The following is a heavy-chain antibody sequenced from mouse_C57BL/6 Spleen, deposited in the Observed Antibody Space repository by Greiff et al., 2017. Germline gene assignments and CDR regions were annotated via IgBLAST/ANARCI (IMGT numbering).Heavy chain of an antibody. V-gene: IGHV1-72*01. CDR1: GYTFTSYW. J-gene: IGHJ4*01. CDR3: ARCYEYDGRDGYYYAMDY. D-gene: IGHD2-4*01. Sequence: QVQLKQPGAELVKPGASVKLSCKASGYTFTSYWMHWVKQRPGRGLEWIGRIDPNSGGTKYNEKFKSKATLTVDKPSSTAYMQLSSLTSEDSAVYYCARCYEYDGRDGYYYAMDYWGQGTSVTVSS. CDR2: IDPNSGGT.